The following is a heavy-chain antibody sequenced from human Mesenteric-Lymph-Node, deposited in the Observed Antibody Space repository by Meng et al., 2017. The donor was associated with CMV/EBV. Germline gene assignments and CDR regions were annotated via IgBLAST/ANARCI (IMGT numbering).Heavy chain of an antibody. J-gene: IGHJ4*02. V-gene: IGHV5-10-1*01. D-gene: IGHD3-10*01. CDR2: IDPSDSYT. CDR1: GYSFTSYW. Sequence: IYGKGAGYSFTSYWISWVRQMHGKGLKWMGRIDPSDSYTNYSPSFQGHVTISADKSISTAYLQWSSLKASDTAMYYCARLGPRFANWGQGTLVTVSS. CDR3: ARLGPRFAN.